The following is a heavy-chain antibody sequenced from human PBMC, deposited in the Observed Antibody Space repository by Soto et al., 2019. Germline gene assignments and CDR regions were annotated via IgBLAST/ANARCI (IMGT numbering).Heavy chain of an antibody. CDR3: ARDHVEWELPYYYYYGMDV. CDR1: GGSISSGGYY. D-gene: IGHD1-26*01. Sequence: TLSLTCTVSGGSISSGGYYWSWIRQHPGKGLEWIGYIYYSGSTYYNPSLKSRVTISVDTSKNQFSLKLSSVTAADTAVYYCARDHVEWELPYYYYYGMDVWGQGTTVTVSS. J-gene: IGHJ6*02. CDR2: IYYSGST. V-gene: IGHV4-31*03.